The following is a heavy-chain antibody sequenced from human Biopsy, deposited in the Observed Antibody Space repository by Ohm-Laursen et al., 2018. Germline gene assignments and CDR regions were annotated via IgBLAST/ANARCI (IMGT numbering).Heavy chain of an antibody. D-gene: IGHD1-26*01. J-gene: IGHJ2*01. Sequence: TLSLTCAVSGGSIISYYWSWIRQPPGKGLEWIGYIYYTGSTNYNPSLKSRVTISVDTAMNNLSLRLSSVTAADTAVYYCARHAPSYSGSYWRYFDLWGRGTLVTVSS. V-gene: IGHV4-59*08. CDR3: ARHAPSYSGSYWRYFDL. CDR1: GGSIISYY. CDR2: IYYTGST.